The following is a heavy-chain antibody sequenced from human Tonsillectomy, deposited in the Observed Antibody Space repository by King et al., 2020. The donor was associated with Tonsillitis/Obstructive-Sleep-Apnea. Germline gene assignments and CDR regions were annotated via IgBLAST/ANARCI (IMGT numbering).Heavy chain of an antibody. CDR2: IIPILGIT. D-gene: IGHD4/OR15-4a*01. Sequence: QLVQSGAEVKKPGSSVKVSCKASGGTLSSYGIGWVRQAPGQGLEWMGRIIPILGITNYAQKFQNRVTITADKSTSTVYMELSSLRRDDTAMYYCARLTAKPDSTGNWFDPWGQGTLVAVSS. CDR3: ARLTAKPDSTGNWFDP. J-gene: IGHJ5*02. V-gene: IGHV1-69*09. CDR1: GGTLSSYG.